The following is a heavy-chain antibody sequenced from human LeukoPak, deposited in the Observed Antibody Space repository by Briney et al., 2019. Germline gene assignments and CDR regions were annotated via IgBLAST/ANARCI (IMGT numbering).Heavy chain of an antibody. CDR3: ASRRITMVRGPQIDY. CDR2: IYTSGST. J-gene: IGHJ4*02. V-gene: IGHV4-61*02. Sequence: SETLSHTCTVSGGSISSGSYYWSWIRQPAGKGLEWIGRIYTSGSTNYNPSLKSRVTISVDTSKNQFSLRLSSVTAADTAVYYCASRRITMVRGPQIDYWGQGTLVTVSS. CDR1: GGSISSGSYY. D-gene: IGHD3-10*01.